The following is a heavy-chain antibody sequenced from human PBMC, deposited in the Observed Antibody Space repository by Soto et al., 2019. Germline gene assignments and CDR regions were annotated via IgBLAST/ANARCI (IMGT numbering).Heavy chain of an antibody. Sequence: QLQLQESGPGLVKPSETLSLTCTVSGGSISSSSYYWGWIRQPPGKGLEWIGSIYYSGSTFYNPSLKSRVTISVDTSKDQFSLKVTSVTAADTAVYYCARKPGIAVARVRSYYFDYWGQGTLVTVSS. CDR2: IYYSGST. V-gene: IGHV4-39*01. D-gene: IGHD6-19*01. J-gene: IGHJ4*02. CDR1: GGSISSSSYY. CDR3: ARKPGIAVARVRSYYFDY.